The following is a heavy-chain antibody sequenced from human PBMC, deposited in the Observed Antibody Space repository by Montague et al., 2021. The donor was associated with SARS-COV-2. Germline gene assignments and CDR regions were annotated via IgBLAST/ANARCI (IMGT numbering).Heavy chain of an antibody. J-gene: IGHJ5*02. D-gene: IGHD1-1*01. CDR3: VRRLTGLEPPFDP. CDR2: IYYSGST. CDR1: GDSIRGATYY. V-gene: IGHV4-39*01. Sequence: SETLSLTCDVSGDSIRGATYYWAWIRQPPGRGLEWIGNIYYSGSTMYNPSLKSRVTMSVDTSKNQFSLHLNLVAAADTAVYYCVRRLTGLEPPFDPWGQGTLVIVSS.